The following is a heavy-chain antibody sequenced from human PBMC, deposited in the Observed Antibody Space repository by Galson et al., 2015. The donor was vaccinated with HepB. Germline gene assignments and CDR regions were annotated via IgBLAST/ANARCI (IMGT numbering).Heavy chain of an antibody. Sequence: RLSXAASXXXFSSYWXHWVRXAPGKGLVXXXRINSDGSSTSYAGSVKGRFTISRDNAKNTLYLQMNSLRAEDTAVYYCAARLLNXGGLDVWGXGTTAPXSS. CDR1: XXXFSSYW. D-gene: IGHD2-15*01. J-gene: IGHJ6*01. V-gene: IGHV3-74*01. CDR3: AARLLNXGGLDV. CDR2: INSDGSST.